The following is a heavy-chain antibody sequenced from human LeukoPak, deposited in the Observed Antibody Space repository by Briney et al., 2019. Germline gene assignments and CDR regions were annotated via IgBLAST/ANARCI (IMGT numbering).Heavy chain of an antibody. D-gene: IGHD3-22*01. CDR1: GYSFTSYW. CDR2: IYPGDSDT. J-gene: IGHJ3*02. Sequence: GESLQISCKGSGYSFTSYWIGWVRQMPGKGLEWMGIIYPGDSDTRYSPSSQGQVTISAGKSISTAYLQWSSLKASDTAMYYCARLERGYYDSSGYSPYGAFDIWGQGTMVTVSS. CDR3: ARLERGYYDSSGYSPYGAFDI. V-gene: IGHV5-51*01.